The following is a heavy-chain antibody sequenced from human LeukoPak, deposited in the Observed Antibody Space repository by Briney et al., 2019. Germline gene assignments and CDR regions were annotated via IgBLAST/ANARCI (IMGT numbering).Heavy chain of an antibody. J-gene: IGHJ3*02. D-gene: IGHD2-15*01. CDR2: ISSSSSYI. Sequence: GGSLRLSCAASGFTFSSYAMSWVRQAPGKGLKWVSSISSSSSYIYYADSVKGRFTISRDNAKNSLYLQMNSLRAEDTAVYYCARDRTYCSGGRCYDLFDIWGQGTMVTVSS. CDR1: GFTFSSYA. V-gene: IGHV3-21*01. CDR3: ARDRTYCSGGRCYDLFDI.